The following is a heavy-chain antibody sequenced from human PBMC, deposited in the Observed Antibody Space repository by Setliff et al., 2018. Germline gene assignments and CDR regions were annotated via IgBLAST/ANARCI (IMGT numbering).Heavy chain of an antibody. D-gene: IGHD3-16*01. CDR2: INHSGST. J-gene: IGHJ4*02. V-gene: IGHV4-34*01. Sequence: LSLTCAVYGGSFSGYYWSWIRQPPGKGLEWIGEINHSGSTNYNPSLKSRVTISVDTSKNQFSLKLSSVTAADTAVYYCARRSEYPRRLGSFDYWAQGTLVTVSS. CDR1: GGSFSGYY. CDR3: ARRSEYPRRLGSFDY.